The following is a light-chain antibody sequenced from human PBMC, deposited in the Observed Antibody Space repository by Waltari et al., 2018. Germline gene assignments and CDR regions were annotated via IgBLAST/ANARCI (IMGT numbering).Light chain of an antibody. V-gene: IGKV3-11*01. CDR1: QSVSSQ. CDR2: DAS. Sequence: EIVLTQSPNTLSLSPAKLAPISCRASQSVSSQLFWYQQKRGQAPRLLIYDASNRATGIPARFSGSGSGTDFTLAISSLEPEDFAVYYCQQCNNSPPTFGQGTKVEIK. CDR3: QQCNNSPPT. J-gene: IGKJ1*01.